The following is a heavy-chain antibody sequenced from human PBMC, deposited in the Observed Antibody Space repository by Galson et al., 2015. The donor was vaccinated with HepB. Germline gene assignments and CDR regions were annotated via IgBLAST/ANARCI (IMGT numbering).Heavy chain of an antibody. CDR3: AQGYCSSTSCYTGFQGY. CDR1: GFTFSSYA. CDR2: ISYDGSNK. Sequence: SLRLSCAASGFTFSSYAMHWVRQAPGKGLEWVAVISYDGSNKYYADSVKGRFTIPRDNSKNTLYLQMNSLRAEDTAVYYCAQGYCSSTSCYTGFQGYWGQGTLVTVSS. J-gene: IGHJ4*02. D-gene: IGHD2-2*02. V-gene: IGHV3-30-3*01.